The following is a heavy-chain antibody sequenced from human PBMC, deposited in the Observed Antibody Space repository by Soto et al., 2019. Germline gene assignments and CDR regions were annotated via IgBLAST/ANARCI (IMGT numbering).Heavy chain of an antibody. D-gene: IGHD6-13*01. V-gene: IGHV1-69*02. CDR2: IIPILGIA. Sequence: QVQLVQSGAEVKTPGSSVKVSCKASGGTFSSYTISWVRQAPGQGLEWMGRIIPILGIANYAQKFQGRVTITADKSTSTAYMELSSLRSEDTAVYYCASQIGIAAAGTFDYWGQGTLVTVSS. CDR1: GGTFSSYT. CDR3: ASQIGIAAAGTFDY. J-gene: IGHJ4*02.